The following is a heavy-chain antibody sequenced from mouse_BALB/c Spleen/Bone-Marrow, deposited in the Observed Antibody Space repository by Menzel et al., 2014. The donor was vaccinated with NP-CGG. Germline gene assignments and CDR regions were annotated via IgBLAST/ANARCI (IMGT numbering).Heavy chain of an antibody. CDR1: GYAFSTYW. CDR3: ARVGFSFDY. J-gene: IGHJ2*01. CDR2: IYPGDGDT. D-gene: IGHD3-1*01. Sequence: VQLQQSGAELVRPGSSVKISCKASGYAFSTYWMNWVKQRPGQGLEWIGQIYPGDGDTNYNEKFKGKATLTADKSSSIASIQLSSLTSEDSAVYFCARVGFSFDYWGQGTTLTVSS. V-gene: IGHV1-80*01.